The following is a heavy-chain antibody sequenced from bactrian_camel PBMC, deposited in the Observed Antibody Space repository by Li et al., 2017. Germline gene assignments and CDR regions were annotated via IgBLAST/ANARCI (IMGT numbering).Heavy chain of an antibody. V-gene: IGHV3S54*01. J-gene: IGHJ4*01. CDR1: GLAFANSR. Sequence: HVQLVESGGGLVQPGGSLRLSCAASGLAFANSRMGWFRQAPGSEREGVAAIYTEGRTPYYADSVKGRFTISGDNAKNTLYLQLNGLKTEDTAMYYCITATPRTRMAFHYWSQGTQVTVS. CDR2: IYTEGRTP. CDR3: ITATPRTRMAFHY.